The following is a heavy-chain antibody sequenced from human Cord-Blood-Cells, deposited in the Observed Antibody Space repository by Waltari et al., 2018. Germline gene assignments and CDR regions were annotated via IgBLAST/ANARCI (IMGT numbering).Heavy chain of an antibody. J-gene: IGHJ4*02. CDR3: ARESYCTNGVCYDY. D-gene: IGHD2-8*01. Sequence: QVQLVQSGAEVTKTGASVTVPCKASGYTFTGYFMHWVRQAPGQGLEWMGWINPNSGGTNYAQKFQGWVTMTRDTSISTAYMELSRLRSDDTAVYYCARESYCTNGVCYDYWGQGTLVTVSS. CDR2: INPNSGGT. V-gene: IGHV1-2*04. CDR1: GYTFTGYF.